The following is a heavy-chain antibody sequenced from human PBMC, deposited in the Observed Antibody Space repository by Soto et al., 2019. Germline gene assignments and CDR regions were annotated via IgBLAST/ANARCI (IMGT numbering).Heavy chain of an antibody. CDR3: AREPVVAAFLDY. D-gene: IGHD2-15*01. Sequence: EVQLVESGGGLVKPGGSLRLSCAASGFTFSSYSMNWVRQAPGKGLEWVSSISSSSSYIYYADSVKGRFTISRDNAKNSLYLQMNSLRAEDTAVYYCAREPVVAAFLDYWGQGTLVTVSS. CDR1: GFTFSSYS. V-gene: IGHV3-21*01. CDR2: ISSSSSYI. J-gene: IGHJ4*02.